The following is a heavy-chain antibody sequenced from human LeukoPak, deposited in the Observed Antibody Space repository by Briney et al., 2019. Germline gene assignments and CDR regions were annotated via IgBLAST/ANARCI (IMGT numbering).Heavy chain of an antibody. D-gene: IGHD3-10*01. Sequence: GESLKISCKGSGYSFTSYWIGWVRQMPGKGLEWMRIIYPGDSDTEYSPSFQGQVTISADKSINTAYLQWSSLRASDTAVYYCARLYYSASGSQHPVALGWFDPWGQGTLVTVSS. CDR2: IYPGDSDT. V-gene: IGHV5-51*01. J-gene: IGHJ5*02. CDR3: ARLYYSASGSQHPVALGWFDP. CDR1: GYSFTSYW.